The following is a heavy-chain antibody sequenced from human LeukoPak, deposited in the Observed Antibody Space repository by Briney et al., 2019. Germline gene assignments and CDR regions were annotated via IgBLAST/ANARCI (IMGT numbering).Heavy chain of an antibody. CDR2: IRQDGDER. CDR1: GFTFNYYY. D-gene: IGHD5-12*01. Sequence: GGSLRLSCAVSGFTFNYYYMTWFRRPPGKGLEWVANIRQDGDERFYATSVMGRFTISRDNARNSLYLEMNSLRAEDTAMYYCARGALGGYDFFDYWGQGTLVTVSS. J-gene: IGHJ4*02. V-gene: IGHV3-7*03. CDR3: ARGALGGYDFFDY.